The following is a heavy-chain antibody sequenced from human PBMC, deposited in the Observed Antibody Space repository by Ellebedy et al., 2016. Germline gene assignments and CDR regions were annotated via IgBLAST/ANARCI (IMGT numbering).Heavy chain of an antibody. Sequence: GESLKISCAASGFTFSTYEMHWVRQPTGKGLEWVSAIGTAGNTFYTDSVKGRFTISRENAKNSFYLQMNSLRAGDTAVYYCAREGNYGTSMDPFDVWGRGTMVTVSS. CDR1: GFTFSTYE. CDR3: AREGNYGTSMDPFDV. V-gene: IGHV3-13*01. J-gene: IGHJ3*01. CDR2: IGTAGNT. D-gene: IGHD4-17*01.